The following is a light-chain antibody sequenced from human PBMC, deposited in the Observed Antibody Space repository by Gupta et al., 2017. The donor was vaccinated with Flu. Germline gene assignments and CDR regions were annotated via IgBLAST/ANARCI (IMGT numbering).Light chain of an antibody. CDR3: HQNKSYSYYT. V-gene: IGKV1-5*03. Sequence: IQMPQSPSTLSASVGDRVTITCRASQSISDWLAWYQQKPGKAPNLLIYRTSNLESGVPSRFSGSGCGTEFTLTISSRQPDDFVTYYCHQNKSYSYYTFGQGTKLEIK. CDR2: RTS. J-gene: IGKJ2*01. CDR1: QSISDW.